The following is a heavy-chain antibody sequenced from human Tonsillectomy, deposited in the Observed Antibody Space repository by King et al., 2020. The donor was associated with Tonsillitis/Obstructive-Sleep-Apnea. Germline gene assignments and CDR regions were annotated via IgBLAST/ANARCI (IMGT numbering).Heavy chain of an antibody. Sequence: VQLVESGGGVVQPGGSLRLSCAASGFTFSSYGMHWVRQAPGKGLEWVGVILYGGSNKYLADSVKGRFTISRDNSKNTLYLQMNSLRAEDTAVYYCAKEGQQLVLNEYFQHWGQGTLVTVSS. CDR2: ILYGGSNK. CDR3: AKEGQQLVLNEYFQH. V-gene: IGHV3-30*18. CDR1: GFTFSSYG. J-gene: IGHJ1*01. D-gene: IGHD6-13*01.